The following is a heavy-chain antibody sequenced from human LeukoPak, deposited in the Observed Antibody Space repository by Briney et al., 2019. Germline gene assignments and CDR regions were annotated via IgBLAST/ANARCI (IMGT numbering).Heavy chain of an antibody. J-gene: IGHJ4*02. Sequence: GGSLRLSCAASGFTFSKYGMYWVRQAPGKGLKWVAFIRDDGRNKYYTDSVKGRFTISRDNSKNTLYLQMNSLRAEDTGVYYCAKPHFDDWGQGTLVTVSS. V-gene: IGHV3-30*02. CDR3: AKPHFDD. CDR2: IRDDGRNK. CDR1: GFTFSKYG.